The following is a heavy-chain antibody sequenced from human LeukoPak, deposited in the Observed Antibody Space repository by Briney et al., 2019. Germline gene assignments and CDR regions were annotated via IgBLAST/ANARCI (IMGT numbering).Heavy chain of an antibody. Sequence: GGSLRLSCAASGFTFSSYAMHWVRQAPGKGLEWVAVISYDGSNKYYAVSVKGRFTISRDNSKNTLYLQMNSLRAEDTAVYYCASPPNVEMVQIEGDYWGQGTLVTVSS. CDR1: GFTFSSYA. D-gene: IGHD5-24*01. J-gene: IGHJ4*02. V-gene: IGHV3-30-3*01. CDR3: ASPPNVEMVQIEGDY. CDR2: ISYDGSNK.